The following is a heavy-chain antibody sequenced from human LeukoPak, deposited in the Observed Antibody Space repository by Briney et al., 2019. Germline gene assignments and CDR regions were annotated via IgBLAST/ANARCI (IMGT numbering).Heavy chain of an antibody. CDR1: GFTFSSYS. D-gene: IGHD1-26*01. J-gene: IGHJ6*02. Sequence: PGGSLRLSCAASGFTFSSYSMNRVRQAPGKGLEWVSSISSSSSYIYYADSVKGRFTISRDNAKNSLYLQMNSLRAEDTAVYYCARGRALGGAYRGGYYYYGMDVWGQGTTVTVSS. V-gene: IGHV3-21*01. CDR2: ISSSSSYI. CDR3: ARGRALGGAYRGGYYYYGMDV.